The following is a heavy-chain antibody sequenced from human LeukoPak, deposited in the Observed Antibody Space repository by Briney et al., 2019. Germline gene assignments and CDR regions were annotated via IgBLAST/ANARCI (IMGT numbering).Heavy chain of an antibody. Sequence: GRSLRLSCAASGFTFSSYGMHWVRQAPGKGLEWVAVISYDGSNKYYADSVKGRFTISRDNSKNTLYLQMNSLRAEDTAVYYCAKEGGSYYGFDYWGQGTLVTVSS. CDR2: ISYDGSNK. J-gene: IGHJ4*02. V-gene: IGHV3-30*18. CDR1: GFTFSSYG. CDR3: AKEGGSYYGFDY. D-gene: IGHD1-26*01.